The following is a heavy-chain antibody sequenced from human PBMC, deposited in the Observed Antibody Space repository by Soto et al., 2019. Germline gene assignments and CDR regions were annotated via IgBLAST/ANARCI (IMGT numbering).Heavy chain of an antibody. CDR2: IYYSGST. CDR3: ASLGYCSGGSCSRYYYYGMDV. J-gene: IGHJ6*02. D-gene: IGHD2-15*01. Sequence: SETLSLTCTVSGGSISSGGYYWSWIRQHPGKGLEWIGYIYYSGSTYYNPSLKSRVTISVDTSKNQFSLKLSPVTAADTAVYYCASLGYCSGGSCSRYYYYGMDVWGQGTTVTVSS. CDR1: GGSISSGGYY. V-gene: IGHV4-31*03.